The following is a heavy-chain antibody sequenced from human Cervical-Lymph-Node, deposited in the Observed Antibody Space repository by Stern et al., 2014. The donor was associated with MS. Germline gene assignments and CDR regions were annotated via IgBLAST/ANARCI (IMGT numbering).Heavy chain of an antibody. CDR1: GFTFSSYS. CDR3: ARGQTYYYDSSGYPFFDY. Sequence: EVQLEESGGGLVKPGGSLRLSCAASGFTFSSYSMNWVRQAPGKGLEWVSSISSSSSYIYYADAVKGRFTISRDNAKNSLYLQMNSLRAEDTAVYYCARGQTYYYDSSGYPFFDYWGQGTLVTVSS. V-gene: IGHV3-21*01. J-gene: IGHJ4*02. CDR2: ISSSSSYI. D-gene: IGHD3-22*01.